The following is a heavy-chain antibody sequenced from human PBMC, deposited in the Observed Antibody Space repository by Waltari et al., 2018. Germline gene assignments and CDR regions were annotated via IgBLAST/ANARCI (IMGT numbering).Heavy chain of an antibody. V-gene: IGHV4-38-2*02. CDR2: IYHSGST. CDR1: GYSISSGYY. J-gene: IGHJ6*03. CDR3: ARGPPIVVVPAGGYYYMDV. D-gene: IGHD2-2*01. Sequence: QVQLQESGPGLVKPSETLSLTCTVSGYSISSGYYWGWIRQPPGKGLEWIGSIYHSGSTYYNPSLKSRVTISVDTSKNQFSLKLSSVTAADTAVYYCARGPPIVVVPAGGYYYMDVWGKGTTVTISS.